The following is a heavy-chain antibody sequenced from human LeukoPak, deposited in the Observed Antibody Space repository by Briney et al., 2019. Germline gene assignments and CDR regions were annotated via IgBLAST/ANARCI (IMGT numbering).Heavy chain of an antibody. D-gene: IGHD5-12*01. J-gene: IGHJ4*02. CDR3: ARDFQGRWLQAGFFDY. Sequence: GGSLRLSCAASGFTFSSYSMNWVRQAPGKGLEWVSSISSSSSYIYYADSVKGRFTISRDNAKNSLYLQMNSLRAEDTAVYYCARDFQGRWLQAGFFDYWGQGTPVTVSS. V-gene: IGHV3-21*01. CDR2: ISSSSSYI. CDR1: GFTFSSYS.